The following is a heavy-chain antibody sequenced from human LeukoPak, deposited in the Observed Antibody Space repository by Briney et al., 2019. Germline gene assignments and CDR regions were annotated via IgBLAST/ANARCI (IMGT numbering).Heavy chain of an antibody. CDR3: ASRTPEDSSGYYCMDV. D-gene: IGHD3-22*01. CDR1: GYTFTNHD. CDR2: MDPNSGNT. Sequence: ASVKVSCKASGYTFTNHDINWVRQATGQGLEWMGYMDPNSGNTGYAQKFQGRVTMTRNTSISTAYMELSSPRSEDTAVYYCASRTPEDSSGYYCMDVWGQGITVTVSS. V-gene: IGHV1-8*01. J-gene: IGHJ6*02.